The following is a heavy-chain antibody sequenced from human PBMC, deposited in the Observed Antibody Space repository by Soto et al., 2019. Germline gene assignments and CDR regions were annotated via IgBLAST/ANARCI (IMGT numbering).Heavy chain of an antibody. D-gene: IGHD6-19*01. Sequence: SVKVSCKASGGTFSSYTISWVRQAPGQGLEWMGRIIPILGIANYAQKFQGRVTITADKSTSTAYMELSSLRSEDTAVYYCARGTHSSGWSQYYFDYWGQGTLVTVSS. CDR3: ARGTHSSGWSQYYFDY. J-gene: IGHJ4*02. V-gene: IGHV1-69*02. CDR1: GGTFSSYT. CDR2: IIPILGIA.